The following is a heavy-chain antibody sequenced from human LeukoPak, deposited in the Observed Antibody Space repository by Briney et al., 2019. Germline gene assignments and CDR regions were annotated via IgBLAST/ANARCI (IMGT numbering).Heavy chain of an antibody. CDR2: IIPILGIA. Sequence: WASVKVSCKASGYTFTGYYMHWVRQAPGQGLEWMGWIIPILGIANYAQKFQGRVTITADKSTSTAYMELSSLRSEDTAVYYCARSPTWNAWYFDLWGRGTLVTVSS. V-gene: IGHV1-69*10. J-gene: IGHJ2*01. CDR3: ARSPTWNAWYFDL. D-gene: IGHD1-1*01. CDR1: GYTFTGYY.